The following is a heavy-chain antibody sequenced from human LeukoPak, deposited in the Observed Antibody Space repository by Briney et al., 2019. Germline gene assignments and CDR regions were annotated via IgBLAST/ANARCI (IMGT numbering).Heavy chain of an antibody. CDR1: GYTFTLFD. CDR2: MNPRSVNA. D-gene: IGHD3-22*01. V-gene: IGHV1-8*01. J-gene: IGHJ4*02. CDR3: ARGVDSNT. Sequence: ASVKVSCKASGYTFTLFDINWVRQAPGQGLEWMGNMNPRSVNADFALKFQGRVTMTSDTALNTAYMELSTLKSDDTAVYYCARGVDSNTWGQGTLVTVSS.